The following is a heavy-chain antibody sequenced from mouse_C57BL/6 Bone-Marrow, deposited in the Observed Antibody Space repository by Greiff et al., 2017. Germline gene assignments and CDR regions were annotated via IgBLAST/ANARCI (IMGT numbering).Heavy chain of an antibody. V-gene: IGHV1-15*01. CDR2: IDPETGGT. CDR3: TYYPRFDY. D-gene: IGHD2-1*01. CDR1: GYTFTDYE. J-gene: IGHJ2*01. Sequence: QVHVKQSGAELVRPGASVTLSCKASGYTFTDYEMHWVKQTPVQGLEWIGAIDPETGGTAYNQKFKGKAILTADKSSSTAYLELRSLTSEDAADYYCTYYPRFDYWGQGTTLTVSS.